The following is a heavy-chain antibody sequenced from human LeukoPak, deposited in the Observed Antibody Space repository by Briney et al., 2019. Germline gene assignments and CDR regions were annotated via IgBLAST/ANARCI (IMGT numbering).Heavy chain of an antibody. V-gene: IGHV3-23*01. CDR1: GFTFSSYA. D-gene: IGHD4-17*01. Sequence: GGSLRLSCAASGFTFSSYAMSWVRQAPGKGLEWVSAISGSGGSTYYADSVKGRFTISRDNSKNTLYLQLNSLRAEDTAVYYCARGGVDYGDYVTRGKNWFDPWGQGTLVTVSS. J-gene: IGHJ5*02. CDR2: ISGSGGST. CDR3: ARGGVDYGDYVTRGKNWFDP.